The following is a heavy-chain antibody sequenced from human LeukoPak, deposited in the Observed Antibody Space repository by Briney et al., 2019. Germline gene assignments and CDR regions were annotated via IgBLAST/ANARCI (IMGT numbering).Heavy chain of an antibody. Sequence: LRLSCAASGFTFDDYAMHWVRQAPGKGLEWVSGISWNSGSIGYADSVKGRFTIPRDNAKNSLYLQMNSLRAEDTALYYCAKGLVGFSYYYGMDVWGQGTTVTASS. CDR1: GFTFDDYA. J-gene: IGHJ6*02. V-gene: IGHV3-9*01. CDR3: AKGLVGFSYYYGMDV. CDR2: ISWNSGSI. D-gene: IGHD3-10*01.